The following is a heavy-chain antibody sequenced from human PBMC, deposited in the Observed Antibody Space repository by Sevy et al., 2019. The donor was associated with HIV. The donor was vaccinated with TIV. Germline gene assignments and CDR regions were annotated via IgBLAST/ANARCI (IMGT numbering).Heavy chain of an antibody. CDR1: GFTFSSYG. CDR3: AKDFGLDLGVAGDYYFDY. J-gene: IGHJ4*02. CDR2: ISYDGSNK. Sequence: GGSLRLSCAASGFTFSSYGMHWVRQAPGKGLEWVAVISYDGSNKYYADSVKGRFTISRDNSKNTLYLQMNSLRAEDTAVYDCAKDFGLDLGVAGDYYFDYWGQGTLVTVSS. V-gene: IGHV3-30*18. D-gene: IGHD6-19*01.